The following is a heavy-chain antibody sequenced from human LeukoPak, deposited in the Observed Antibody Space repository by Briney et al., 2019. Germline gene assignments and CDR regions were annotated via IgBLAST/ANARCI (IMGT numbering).Heavy chain of an antibody. CDR1: GFTFSSYS. J-gene: IGHJ4*02. CDR3: ARDPPPIVGATGVGDY. D-gene: IGHD1-26*01. V-gene: IGHV3-21*01. CDR2: ISSSSSYI. Sequence: GGSLRLSCAASGFTFSSYSMNWVRQAPGKGLEWVSSISSSSSYIYYADSVKGRFTISRDNAKNSLYLQMNSLRAEDTAVYYCARDPPPIVGATGVGDYWGQGTLVTVSS.